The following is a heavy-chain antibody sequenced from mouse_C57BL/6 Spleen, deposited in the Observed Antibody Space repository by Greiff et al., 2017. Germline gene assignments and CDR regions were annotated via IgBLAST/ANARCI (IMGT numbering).Heavy chain of an antibody. Sequence: QVQLQQSGAELVKPGASVKLSCKASGYTFTEYTIHWVKQRSGQGLEWIGWFYPGSGSIKYNEKFKDKATLTADKSSSTVYMELSRLTSEDSAVYFGARHEEGGLRPYYAMDYWGQGTSVTVSS. J-gene: IGHJ4*01. D-gene: IGHD2-4*01. V-gene: IGHV1-62-2*01. CDR3: ARHEEGGLRPYYAMDY. CDR2: FYPGSGSI. CDR1: GYTFTEYT.